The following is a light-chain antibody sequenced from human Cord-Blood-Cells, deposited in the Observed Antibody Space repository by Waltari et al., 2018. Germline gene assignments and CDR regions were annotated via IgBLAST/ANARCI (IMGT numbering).Light chain of an antibody. CDR2: YAS. CDR1: NIGSKR. V-gene: IGLV3-21*04. CDR3: QVWDSSSDHPV. J-gene: IGLJ3*02. Sequence: SYVLTQPPSVSVAPGKTARITCAGNNIGSKRVPCYQQKPGQAPVWVIYYASDRPSGIPERFSGSNSGNTATLTISRVEAGDEADYYCQVWDSSSDHPVFGGGTKLTVL.